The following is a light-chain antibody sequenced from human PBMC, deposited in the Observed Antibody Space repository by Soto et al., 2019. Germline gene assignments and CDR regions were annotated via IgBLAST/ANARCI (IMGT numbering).Light chain of an antibody. V-gene: IGLV2-23*02. CDR1: SSDVGSYNL. J-gene: IGLJ3*02. CDR3: CSYAGSRV. Sequence: QSVLTQPASVSGSPGQSITISCTGTSSDVGSYNLVSWYQQHPGKAPKLMIYEVSKRPSGVSHRFSGSKSGNTASLTISGLQAEDEADYYCCSYAGSRVFGGGTKLTVL. CDR2: EVS.